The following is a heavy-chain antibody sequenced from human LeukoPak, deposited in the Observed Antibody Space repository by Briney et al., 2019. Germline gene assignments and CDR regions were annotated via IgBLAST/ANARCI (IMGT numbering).Heavy chain of an antibody. Sequence: LGESLKISCKASGYNFPKSWIGWVRQMPGKGLEWMGIIYPHDSDTRYSLSFQGQVTISADKSNTTAYLQWSSLKASDTAIYYCARHSTSASGTYALDYWGQGTLVAVSS. D-gene: IGHD3-10*01. CDR1: GYNFPKSW. J-gene: IGHJ4*02. V-gene: IGHV5-51*01. CDR3: ARHSTSASGTYALDY. CDR2: IYPHDSDT.